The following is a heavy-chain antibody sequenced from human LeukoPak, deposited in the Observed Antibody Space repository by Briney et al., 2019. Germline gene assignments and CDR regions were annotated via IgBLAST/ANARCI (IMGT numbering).Heavy chain of an antibody. CDR1: GYTLTELS. V-gene: IGHV1-24*01. J-gene: IGHJ4*02. CDR3: ATAYGEDKYYFDY. Sequence: ASVKVSCKVSGYTLTELSMHWVRQAPGKGLEWMGGFEPENGETIYTQKFQGRVTMTEDTSTDTAYMELSSLRSEDTAVYYCATAYGEDKYYFDYWGQGTLVTVSS. D-gene: IGHD2-15*01. CDR2: FEPENGET.